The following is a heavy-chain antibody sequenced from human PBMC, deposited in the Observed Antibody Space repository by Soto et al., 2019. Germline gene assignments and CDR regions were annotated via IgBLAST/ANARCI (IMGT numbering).Heavy chain of an antibody. CDR2: ISAYNGNT. CDR1: GYTFTSYG. D-gene: IGHD4-4*01. V-gene: IGHV1-18*01. Sequence: QVQLVQSGAEVKKPGASVKVSCKASGYTFTSYGISWVRQAPGQVLEWMGWISAYNGNTNYAQKLQGRVTMTTDTSTSTAYMELRSVRSHDTAVYYCARDGIPYSNYPLQGMDVWGQGTTVTVSS. CDR3: ARDGIPYSNYPLQGMDV. J-gene: IGHJ6*02.